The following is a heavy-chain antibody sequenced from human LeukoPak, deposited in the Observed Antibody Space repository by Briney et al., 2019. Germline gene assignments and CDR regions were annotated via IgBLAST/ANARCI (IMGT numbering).Heavy chain of an antibody. J-gene: IGHJ4*02. CDR1: GFTFSSYA. CDR2: ISGSGGST. D-gene: IGHD3-16*02. CDR3: ATFYFYDYVWGSYRPDY. Sequence: GGSLRLSCAASGFTFSSYAMSWVRQAPGKGLEWVSAISGSGGSTYYADSVKGRFTISRDNSKNTLYLQMNSLRAEDTAVYYCATFYFYDYVWGSYRPDYWGQGTLVTVSS. V-gene: IGHV3-23*01.